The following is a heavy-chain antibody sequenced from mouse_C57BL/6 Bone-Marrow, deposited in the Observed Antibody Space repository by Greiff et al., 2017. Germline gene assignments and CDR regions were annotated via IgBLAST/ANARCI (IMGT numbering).Heavy chain of an antibody. D-gene: IGHD4-1*01. CDR3: TTGTGTGFDY. Sequence: VQLQQSGAELVRPGASVKLSCTASGFNIKDDYMHWVKQRPEQGLDWIGWIDPENGDTEYASKFQGKATITADTSSHTAYLQLSSLTSEDTAVYYCTTGTGTGFDYWGQGTTLTVSS. CDR1: GFNIKDDY. CDR2: IDPENGDT. V-gene: IGHV14-4*01. J-gene: IGHJ2*01.